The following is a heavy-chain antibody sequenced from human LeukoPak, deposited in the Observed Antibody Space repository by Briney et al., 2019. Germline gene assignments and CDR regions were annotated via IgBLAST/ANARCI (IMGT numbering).Heavy chain of an antibody. V-gene: IGHV3-30-3*01. Sequence: GGSLRLSCAASGFTFSSYAMHWVRQAPGKGLEWVAVISYDGSNKYYADSVKGRFTISRDNSKNTLYLQMNSLRAEDTAVYYCATDGGSTGYYGRSDYWGQGTLVTVSS. J-gene: IGHJ4*02. D-gene: IGHD3-22*01. CDR3: ATDGGSTGYYGRSDY. CDR1: GFTFSSYA. CDR2: ISYDGSNK.